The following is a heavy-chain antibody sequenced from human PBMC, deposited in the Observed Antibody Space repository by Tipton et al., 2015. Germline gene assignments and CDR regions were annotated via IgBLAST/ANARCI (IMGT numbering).Heavy chain of an antibody. Sequence: TLSLTCTVSGGSISSYYWDWIRQPPGKGLEWIGNIYYSGSTYYNPSLNSRVTISIDTSRNQFSLKLSSVTAADTAVYYCAAHCISTSCYYWFDPWGQGTLVTVSS. CDR1: GGSISSYY. D-gene: IGHD2-2*01. CDR2: IYYSGST. CDR3: AAHCISTSCYYWFDP. V-gene: IGHV4-39*01. J-gene: IGHJ5*02.